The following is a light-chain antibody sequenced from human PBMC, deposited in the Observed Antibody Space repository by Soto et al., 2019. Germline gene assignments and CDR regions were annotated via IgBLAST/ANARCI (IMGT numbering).Light chain of an antibody. CDR3: QQRSNWPTT. V-gene: IGKV3-11*01. CDR1: QRVSSY. J-gene: IGKJ4*01. Sequence: DIVLTQSPATLSLSPGERATLSCRASQRVSSYLAWYQQKPGQAPRLLIYDASSRASGIPARFSGSGSGTDFTLTISSLEPEDFAVYYCQQRSNWPTTFGGGTKVEIK. CDR2: DAS.